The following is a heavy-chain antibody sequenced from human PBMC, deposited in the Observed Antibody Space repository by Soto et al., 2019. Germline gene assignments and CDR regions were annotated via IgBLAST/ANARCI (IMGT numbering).Heavy chain of an antibody. Sequence: SETLSLTCTVSGASISRYYWSWIRQSPGKGLEWIGYLYNTGSTIYNPSLKSRVTISVDRSKNQFSLKLSSVTAADTAVYYCAGSGYYPNYFDYWGQGTLVTVSS. CDR2: LYNTGST. J-gene: IGHJ4*02. CDR3: AGSGYYPNYFDY. CDR1: GASISRYY. V-gene: IGHV4-59*12. D-gene: IGHD3-22*01.